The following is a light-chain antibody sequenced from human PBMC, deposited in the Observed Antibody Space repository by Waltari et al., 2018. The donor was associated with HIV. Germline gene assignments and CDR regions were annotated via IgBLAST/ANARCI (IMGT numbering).Light chain of an antibody. CDR3: QQRTNWPPYT. CDR1: QSVGKY. CDR2: DAS. V-gene: IGKV3-11*01. J-gene: IGKJ2*01. Sequence: EIVLSQSPATLSLSPGERATLSCRASQSVGKYLAWYQQKPGQAPRLLICDASYRATGIPARFSGSGSRTDFTLTISSLEPEDFAVYYCQQRTNWPPYTFGQGTKLEIK.